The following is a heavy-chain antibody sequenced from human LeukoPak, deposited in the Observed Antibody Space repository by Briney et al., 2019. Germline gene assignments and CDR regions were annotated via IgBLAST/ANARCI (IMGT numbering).Heavy chain of an antibody. J-gene: IGHJ4*02. CDR1: GFTFNNYV. CDR2: ISCSGGNT. V-gene: IGHV3-23*01. D-gene: IGHD3-22*01. Sequence: GGSLRLSCAAFGFTFNNYVMSWVRQAPGKGLEWVSGISCSGGNTYYANSVRGRFSISRDNSKNTLFLQMHSLRAEDTALYYCAKDLPPRDSSGYAILHYFDSWGQGTLVTVSS. CDR3: AKDLPPRDSSGYAILHYFDS.